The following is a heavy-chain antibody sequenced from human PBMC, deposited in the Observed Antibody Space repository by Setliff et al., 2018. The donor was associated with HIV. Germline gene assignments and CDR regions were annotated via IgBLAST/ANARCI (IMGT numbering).Heavy chain of an antibody. CDR2: IYPSGST. J-gene: IGHJ3*01. V-gene: IGHV4-61*09. D-gene: IGHD2-15*01. Sequence: PSETLSLTCTVPGGSISSNNYFWSWIRQPAGKGLEWIGHIYPSGSTNYNPSLKSRVTISVDTSKNQFSLNLSSVTAADTAVYYCAGRAGGDFWGQGTMVTVSS. CDR1: GGSISSNNYF. CDR3: AGRAGGDF.